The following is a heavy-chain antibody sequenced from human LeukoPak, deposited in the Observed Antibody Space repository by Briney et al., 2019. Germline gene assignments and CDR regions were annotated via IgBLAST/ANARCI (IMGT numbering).Heavy chain of an antibody. CDR1: GYGFTSYC. D-gene: IGHD6-19*01. CDR2: IYPGDSDT. J-gene: IGHJ4*02. Sequence: GESLKISCKGSGYGFTSYCIGWVRQMPGKGLEWMGIIYPGDSDTRYSPSFQGQVTISADKSISTAYLQWSSLKASDTAMYYCARWERSNSGWYLYFDYWGQGTLVTVSS. V-gene: IGHV5-51*01. CDR3: ARWERSNSGWYLYFDY.